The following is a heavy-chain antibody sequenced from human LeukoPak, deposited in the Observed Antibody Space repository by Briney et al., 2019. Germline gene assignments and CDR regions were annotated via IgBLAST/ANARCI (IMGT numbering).Heavy chain of an antibody. D-gene: IGHD5-12*01. CDR2: ISYDARNK. J-gene: IGHJ3*02. V-gene: IGHV3-30*04. CDR1: GFTFSAFA. CDR3: ARGTTDIVADISDAFDI. Sequence: GGSLRLSCAASGFTFSAFAMHWVRQAPGKGLEWVAAISYDARNKDYAVSVRGRFTISRDNSRNTLFLQLNSLKAEDTAVYFCARGTTDIVADISDAFDIWGQGSVVTVSS.